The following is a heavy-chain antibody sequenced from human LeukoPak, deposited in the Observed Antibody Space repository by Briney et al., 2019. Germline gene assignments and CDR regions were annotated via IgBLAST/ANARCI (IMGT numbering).Heavy chain of an antibody. CDR3: ARDRSTMVRGVITLFDY. J-gene: IGHJ4*02. V-gene: IGHV1-18*01. D-gene: IGHD3-10*01. Sequence: ASVKVSCKASGYTFTSYGISWVRQAPGQGLEWMGWISAYNGNTNYAQKLQGRVTMTTDTSTSTAYMELRSLRSDDTAVYYCARDRSTMVRGVITLFDYWGQGTLVTVSS. CDR2: ISAYNGNT. CDR1: GYTFTSYG.